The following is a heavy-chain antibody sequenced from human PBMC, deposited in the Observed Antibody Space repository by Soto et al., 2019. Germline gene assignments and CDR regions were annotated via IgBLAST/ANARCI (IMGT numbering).Heavy chain of an antibody. Sequence: VQLQESGPGLVKPSQTLSLTCTVSGGSISSGGYYWSWIRQHPGKGLEWFGYIYYSGSTYYNPSLRSRVSISVDTSKNQFSLKLSSVTAADTAVYYCARSPEATVTAFDYWGQGTLVTVSS. CDR2: IYYSGST. J-gene: IGHJ4*02. V-gene: IGHV4-31*03. CDR1: GGSISSGGYY. CDR3: ARSPEATVTAFDY. D-gene: IGHD4-17*01.